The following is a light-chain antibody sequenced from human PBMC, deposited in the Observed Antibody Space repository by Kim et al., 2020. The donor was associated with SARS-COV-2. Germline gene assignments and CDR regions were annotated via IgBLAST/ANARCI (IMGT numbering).Light chain of an antibody. CDR3: CSYAGSSTVV. V-gene: IGLV2-23*02. CDR1: SSGVGSYNL. Sequence: QWITTPLTGTSSGVGSYNLVSWYQQQPRKAAKLVLYEVSKRPSGVSTRFSASTSGNTASLTISGLQAEDEADYYCCSYAGSSTVVFGGGTQLTVL. J-gene: IGLJ2*01. CDR2: EVS.